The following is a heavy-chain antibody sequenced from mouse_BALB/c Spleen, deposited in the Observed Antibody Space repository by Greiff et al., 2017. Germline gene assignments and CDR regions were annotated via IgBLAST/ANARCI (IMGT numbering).Heavy chain of an antibody. CDR3: ARDQSSYVGYAMDY. J-gene: IGHJ4*01. Sequence: EVKVVESGGGLVQPGGSRKLSCAASGFTFSDYGMAWVRQAPGKGPEWVAFISNLAYSIYYADTVTGRFTISRENAKNTLYLEMSSLRSEDTAMYYCARDQSSYVGYAMDYWGQGTSVTVSS. CDR1: GFTFSDYG. V-gene: IGHV5-15*02. CDR2: ISNLAYSI. D-gene: IGHD1-1*01.